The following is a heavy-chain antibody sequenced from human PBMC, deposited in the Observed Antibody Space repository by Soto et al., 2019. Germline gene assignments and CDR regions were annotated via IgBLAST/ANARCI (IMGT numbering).Heavy chain of an antibody. CDR1: GSTFTSYA. D-gene: IGHD3-10*01. V-gene: IGHV1-3*01. CDR2: INAGNGNT. Sequence: QVQLVQSGAEVKKPGASVKVSCKPSGSTFTSYAMCWVRQAPGQRLEWMGWINAGNGNTKYSQKFQGRVTITSDTPANTAYRELSSLRSEDTAAYYCAIDMGFGLSDYWGQGTLVTVSS. CDR3: AIDMGFGLSDY. J-gene: IGHJ4*02.